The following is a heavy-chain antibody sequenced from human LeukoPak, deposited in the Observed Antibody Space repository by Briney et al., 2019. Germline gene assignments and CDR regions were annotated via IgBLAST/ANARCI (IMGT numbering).Heavy chain of an antibody. V-gene: IGHV3-9*03. Sequence: GGSLRLSCEASGFSFSIYGMSWVRQAPGKGLEWVSGISWNSGSIGYADSVKGRFTISRDNAKNSLYLQMNSLRAEDMALYYCAKGHCSGGSCYSRLENYFDYWGQGTLVTVSS. CDR1: GFSFSIYG. J-gene: IGHJ4*02. D-gene: IGHD2-15*01. CDR3: AKGHCSGGSCYSRLENYFDY. CDR2: ISWNSGSI.